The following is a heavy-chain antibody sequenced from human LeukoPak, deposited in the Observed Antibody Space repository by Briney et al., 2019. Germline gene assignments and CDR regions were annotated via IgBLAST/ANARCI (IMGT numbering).Heavy chain of an antibody. CDR1: GFTFSSYA. Sequence: GGSLRLSCAASGFTFSSYAMSWVRQAPGKGLEWVSGISGSGGSTYYADSVKGRFTISRDNSKNTLYLQMNSLRAEATAVYYCARGVGTAMAHWGQGTLVTVSS. V-gene: IGHV3-23*01. D-gene: IGHD5-18*01. J-gene: IGHJ4*02. CDR2: ISGSGGST. CDR3: ARGVGTAMAH.